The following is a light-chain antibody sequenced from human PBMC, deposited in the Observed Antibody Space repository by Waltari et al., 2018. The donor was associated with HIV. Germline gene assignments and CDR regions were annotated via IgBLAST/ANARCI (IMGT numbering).Light chain of an antibody. CDR2: GNT. Sequence: QSVLTPPPSVSSAPGQRVTISSTGRSSNLGAGYELHWFQQLHGTAPKLLIYGNTNRPSGVPDRFSGSKSGTSASLAITGLQAEDEADYYCQSYDSGLSAYVFGTGTKVTVL. J-gene: IGLJ1*01. V-gene: IGLV1-40*01. CDR1: SSNLGAGYE. CDR3: QSYDSGLSAYV.